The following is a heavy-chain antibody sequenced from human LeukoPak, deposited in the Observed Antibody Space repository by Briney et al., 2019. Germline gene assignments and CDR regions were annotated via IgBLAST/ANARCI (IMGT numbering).Heavy chain of an antibody. J-gene: IGHJ4*02. D-gene: IGHD2-15*01. CDR2: IYYSGRT. Sequence: SETLSLTCIVSGGPISSSSYYWGWIRQPPGKGLEWIGSIYYSGRTYYNPSLKSRVTISVDTSKNQFSLKLSSVTAADTAVYYCARIRRTMGYCSGGSCANFDSWGQGTLVTVSS. CDR3: ARIRRTMGYCSGGSCANFDS. V-gene: IGHV4-39*01. CDR1: GGPISSSSYY.